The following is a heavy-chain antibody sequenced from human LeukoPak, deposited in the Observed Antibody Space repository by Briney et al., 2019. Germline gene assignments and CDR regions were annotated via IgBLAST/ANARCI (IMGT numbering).Heavy chain of an antibody. Sequence: ASVKVSCKASGYTFTSYGISWVRQAPGQGLEWMGWISAYNGNTNYAQKLQGRVTMTTDTSTSTAYMELRSLRSDDTAVYYCARKWSGRYYYVNYYGGDGLGKGTPGTGPS. D-gene: IGHD3-10*02. CDR2: ISAYNGNT. V-gene: IGHV1-18*04. CDR3: ARKWSGRYYYVNYYGGDG. CDR1: GYTFTSYG. J-gene: IGHJ6*04.